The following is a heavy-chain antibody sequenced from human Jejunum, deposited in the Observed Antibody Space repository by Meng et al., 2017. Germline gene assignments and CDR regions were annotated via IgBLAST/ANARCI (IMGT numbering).Heavy chain of an antibody. Sequence: GESLKTSCKSFGYTFTSHWIAWVRQMPGKGLEWMGIVYPGDSDVTYSPSFQGHVSISVDKSINTAYLQWSSLKASDTAIYYCARQGFVMVRVDEFDYWGQGTLVTVSS. CDR1: GYTFTSHW. V-gene: IGHV5-51*01. D-gene: IGHD3-10*01. CDR2: VYPGDSDV. CDR3: ARQGFVMVRVDEFDY. J-gene: IGHJ4*02.